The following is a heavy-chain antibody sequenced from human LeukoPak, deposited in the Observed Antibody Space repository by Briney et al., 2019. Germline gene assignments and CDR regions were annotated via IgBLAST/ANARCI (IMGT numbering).Heavy chain of an antibody. CDR2: ISSSSSYI. V-gene: IGHV3-21*01. CDR1: GFTFSSYS. D-gene: IGHD2-2*01. Sequence: GGSLRLSCAASGFTFSSYSMSWVRQAPGKGLEWVSSISSSSSYIYYADSVKGRFTISRDNAKNSLYLQMNSLRAEDTAVYYCAREGGLGIVVVPAANTGGWFDPWGQGTLVTVSS. CDR3: AREGGLGIVVVPAANTGGWFDP. J-gene: IGHJ5*02.